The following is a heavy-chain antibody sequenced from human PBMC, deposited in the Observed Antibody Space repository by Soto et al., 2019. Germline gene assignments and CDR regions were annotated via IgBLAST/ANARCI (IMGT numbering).Heavy chain of an antibody. CDR3: ARGHLGELSLFRY. Sequence: PSETLPLTCTVSGGSISSGDYYWSWIRQPPGKGLEWIGYIYYSGSTYYNPSLKSRVTMSVDTSKNQFSLKLSSVTAADTAVYYCARGHLGELSLFRYCGQGTLGAV. CDR1: GGSISSGDYY. V-gene: IGHV4-30-4*01. CDR2: IYYSGST. J-gene: IGHJ4*02. D-gene: IGHD3-16*02.